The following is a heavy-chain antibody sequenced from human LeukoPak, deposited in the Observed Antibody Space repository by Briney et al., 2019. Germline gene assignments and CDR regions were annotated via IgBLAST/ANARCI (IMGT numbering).Heavy chain of an antibody. CDR1: GGSISSYY. V-gene: IGHV4-59*12. Sequence: SETLSLTCTVSGGSISSYYWSWIRQPPGKGLEWIGYIYYSGSTNYNPSLKSRVTISVDTSKNQFSLKLSSVTAADTAVYYCARGSHCSGGSCYIYYYYYGMDVWGQGTTVTVSS. CDR2: IYYSGST. CDR3: ARGSHCSGGSCYIYYYYYGMDV. J-gene: IGHJ6*02. D-gene: IGHD2-15*01.